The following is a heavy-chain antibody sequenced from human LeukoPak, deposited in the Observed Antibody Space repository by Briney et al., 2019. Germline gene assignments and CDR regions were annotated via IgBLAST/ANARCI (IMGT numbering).Heavy chain of an antibody. D-gene: IGHD3-3*01. CDR3: AAFWTSDFWSGYYPPKNDY. Sequence: PSETLSLTCTVSGYSISSGYYWGWIRQPPGKGLEWIGSIYHSGSTYYNPSLKSRVTISVDTSKNQFSLKLSSVTAADTAVYYCAAFWTSDFWSGYYPPKNDYWGQGTLVTVSS. CDR2: IYHSGST. CDR1: GYSISSGYY. V-gene: IGHV4-38-2*02. J-gene: IGHJ4*02.